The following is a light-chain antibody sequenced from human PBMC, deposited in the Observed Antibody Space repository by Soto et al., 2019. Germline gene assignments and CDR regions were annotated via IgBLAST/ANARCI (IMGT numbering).Light chain of an antibody. Sequence: EIVLTQSPGTLSLSPGERATLSCRASQSFRGLLAWYQQKPGQAPRLLIYDASNRATGIPARFSGSGSGTDFTLTISSLEPEDFAVYYCQQRSNWHTFGQGTRLEIK. CDR3: QQRSNWHT. V-gene: IGKV3-11*01. CDR2: DAS. J-gene: IGKJ5*01. CDR1: QSFRGL.